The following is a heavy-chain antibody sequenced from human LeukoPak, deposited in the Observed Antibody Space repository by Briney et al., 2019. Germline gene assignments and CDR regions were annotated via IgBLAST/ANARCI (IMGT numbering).Heavy chain of an antibody. D-gene: IGHD4-17*01. V-gene: IGHV7-4-1*02. J-gene: IGHJ6*02. CDR1: GYTFTSYA. Sequence: WASVNVSCKASGYTFTSYAMNWVRQAPGQGLEWMGWINTNTGNPTYAQGFTGRFVFTLDTSVSTAYLQISSLKAEDTAVYYCTRDLTVTTDYYYYGMDVWGQGTTVTVSS. CDR2: INTNTGNP. CDR3: TRDLTVTTDYYYYGMDV.